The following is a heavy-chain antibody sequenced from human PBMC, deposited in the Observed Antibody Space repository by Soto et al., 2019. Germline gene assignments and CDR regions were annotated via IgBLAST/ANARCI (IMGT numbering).Heavy chain of an antibody. CDR1: GFTFSSYS. CDR2: ISSSSSYI. V-gene: IGHV3-21*01. CDR3: ARDISLVTAAAGTEGGFN. D-gene: IGHD6-13*01. J-gene: IGHJ4*02. Sequence: GGSLRLSCAASGFTFSSYSMNWVRQAPGKGLEWVSSISSSSSYIYYADSVKGRFTISRDNAKNSLYLQMNSLRAEDTAVYYCARDISLVTAAAGTEGGFNWGQGTLVTVSS.